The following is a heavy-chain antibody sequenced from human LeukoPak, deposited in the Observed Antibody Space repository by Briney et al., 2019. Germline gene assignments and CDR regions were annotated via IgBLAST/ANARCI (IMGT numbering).Heavy chain of an antibody. V-gene: IGHV4-39*02. CDR2: NTGRT. Sequence: KPSETLSLTCTASGGSIINSGYYWAWMRQAPGKGLEWIGSNTGRTYYNPSLNSRLTLSVDKSKNHFSLKLSSLTAADTAVYYCARAFGVVSVFDSWGQGTVVTVSS. CDR3: ARAFGVVSVFDS. CDR1: GGSIINSGYY. J-gene: IGHJ4*02. D-gene: IGHD3-3*01.